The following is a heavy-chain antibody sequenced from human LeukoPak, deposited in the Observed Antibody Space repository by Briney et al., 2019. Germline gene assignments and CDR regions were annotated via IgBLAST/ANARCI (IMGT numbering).Heavy chain of an antibody. D-gene: IGHD6-19*01. CDR2: IYYSGST. CDR1: GGSISSFY. J-gene: IGHJ4*02. CDR3: ARAAGYSSGGFDY. V-gene: IGHV4-59*01. Sequence: SETLSLTCTVSGGSISSFYWSWIRQPPGKGLEWIGYIYYSGSTNYNPSLKSRVTISVDTSKNQFSLKLSSVTAADTAVYYCARAAGYSSGGFDYWGQGTLATVSS.